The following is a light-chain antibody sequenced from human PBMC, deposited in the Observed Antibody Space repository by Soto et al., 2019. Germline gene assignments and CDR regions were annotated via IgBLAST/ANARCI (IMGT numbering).Light chain of an antibody. CDR3: QQVKSYTST. CDR2: GAS. CDR1: QGISRW. V-gene: IGKV1-12*02. J-gene: IGKJ4*01. Sequence: IQMTQSPSSVSASVGYIVTITCRASQGISRWLAWYQQKPGKAPKXLIYGASILQSGVPSGFGGSGFGTDFTLTISSLRAEDFATYFCQQVKSYTSTFGGGTKVDIK.